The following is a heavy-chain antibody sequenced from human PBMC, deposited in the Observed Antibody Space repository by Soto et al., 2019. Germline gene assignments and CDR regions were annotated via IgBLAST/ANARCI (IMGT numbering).Heavy chain of an antibody. Sequence: QVQLVQSGAEVKEPGASVTVSCRASGDRFTDYYMHWVRQAPGQGLEWMGWINPNSGVTKYAQKLQGWVTMTRDTSIRTVDMQLSRLRFDDTAIYYCARESGGATATLDYYYFYMDVWGTGTTVTVSS. V-gene: IGHV1-2*04. CDR3: ARESGGATATLDYYYFYMDV. J-gene: IGHJ6*03. CDR2: INPNSGVT. D-gene: IGHD5-12*01. CDR1: GDRFTDYY.